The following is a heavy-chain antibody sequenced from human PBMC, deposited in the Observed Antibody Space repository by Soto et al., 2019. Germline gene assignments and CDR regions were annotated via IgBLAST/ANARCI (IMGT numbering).Heavy chain of an antibody. V-gene: IGHV5-51*01. D-gene: IGHD5-12*01. Sequence: PGDSLKISCQVSGYRFVSYWIAWVRQMPGKGLEWMGSIYPGDSDTTYSPSFQGQVTMSVEKSITTVYLQWSSLKASDTAMYYCARTDGYEIEYWGQGTLVTVS. CDR3: ARTDGYEIEY. CDR2: IYPGDSDT. CDR1: GYRFVSYW. J-gene: IGHJ4*02.